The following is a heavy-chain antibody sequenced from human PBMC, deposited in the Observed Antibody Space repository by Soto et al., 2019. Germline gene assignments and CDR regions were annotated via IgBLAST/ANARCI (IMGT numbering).Heavy chain of an antibody. CDR2: INAGNGNT. J-gene: IGHJ4*02. D-gene: IGHD5-12*01. Sequence: ASVKVSCKASGYTFTSYAMHWVRQAPGQRLEWMGWINAGNGNTKYSQKFQGRVTITRDTSASTAYMELSSLRSEDTAVYYCARGRGYNGYGDYWGQGTLVTVSS. V-gene: IGHV1-3*01. CDR1: GYTFTSYA. CDR3: ARGRGYNGYGDY.